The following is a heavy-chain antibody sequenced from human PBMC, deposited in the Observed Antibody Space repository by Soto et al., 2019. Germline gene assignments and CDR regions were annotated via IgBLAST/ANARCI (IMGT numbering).Heavy chain of an antibody. CDR1: GGTFSSYA. CDR2: IIPIFGTA. CDR3: ARDQGYYDSSGYWPYYGMDV. J-gene: IGHJ6*02. D-gene: IGHD3-22*01. Sequence: RASVKVSCRASGGTFSSYAISWVRQAPGQGLEWMGGIIPIFGTANYAQKFQGRVTITADESTSTAYMELSSLRSEETAVYYCARDQGYYDSSGYWPYYGMDVWGQGTTVTVSS. V-gene: IGHV1-69*13.